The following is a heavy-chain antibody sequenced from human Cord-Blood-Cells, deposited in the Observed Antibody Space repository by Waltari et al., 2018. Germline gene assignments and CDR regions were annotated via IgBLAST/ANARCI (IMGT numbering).Heavy chain of an antibody. V-gene: IGHV3-21*01. CDR3: ASVIAAAGDY. CDR1: GFTFSRYT. D-gene: IGHD6-13*01. CDR2: ISSSSSYI. J-gene: IGHJ4*02. Sequence: EVQLVESGGGLVKPGGSLRLSCAASGFTFSRYTMYWVRQAPGKGLEWVSSISSSSSYIYYADSVKGRFTISRDNAKNSLYLQMNSLRAEDTAVYYCASVIAAAGDYWGQGTLVTVSS.